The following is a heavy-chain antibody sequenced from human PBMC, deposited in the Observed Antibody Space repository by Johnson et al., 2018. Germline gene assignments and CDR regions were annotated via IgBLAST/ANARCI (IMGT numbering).Heavy chain of an antibody. CDR1: GFTFSSYA. Sequence: VQLVQSGGGLVQPGGSLRVSCAASGFTFSSYAMSWVRQAPGRGLEWVSGISGSGGSTFYADSVKGRLTISRDNSKNTVYGQINSLRAEDASVYYCAKGSGSAHYYMDVWGKGTTVTVSS. J-gene: IGHJ6*03. CDR2: ISGSGGST. V-gene: IGHV3-23*04. CDR3: AKGSGSAHYYMDV.